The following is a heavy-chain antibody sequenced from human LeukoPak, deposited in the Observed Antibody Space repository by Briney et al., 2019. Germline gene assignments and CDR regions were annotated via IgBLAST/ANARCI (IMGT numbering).Heavy chain of an antibody. CDR3: ARDFMHDSSSPNWFDP. Sequence: ASVKVSCKASGYTFTSYGISWVRQAPGQGLEWMGWISAYNGNTNYAQKLQGRVTMTTDTSTSTAYMELRRLRSDDTAVYYCARDFMHDSSSPNWFDPWGQGTLVTVSS. CDR1: GYTFTSYG. CDR2: ISAYNGNT. D-gene: IGHD6-13*01. V-gene: IGHV1-18*01. J-gene: IGHJ5*02.